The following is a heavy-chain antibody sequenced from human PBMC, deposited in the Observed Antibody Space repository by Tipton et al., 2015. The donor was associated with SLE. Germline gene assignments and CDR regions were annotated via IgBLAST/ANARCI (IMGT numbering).Heavy chain of an antibody. CDR1: GYTFTSYA. J-gene: IGHJ4*02. D-gene: IGHD2-2*01. Sequence: QLVQSGAEVKKPGASVKVSCKASGYTFTSYAFTWVRQAPGQGLEWVGWISAYNGKTNYAQMVEGRVTMSTDTSTNKAFMELQSLRSDDTAVYYCTRDTRYQHASDVWGQGTLVTVSS. CDR2: ISAYNGKT. CDR3: TRDTRYQHASDV. V-gene: IGHV1-18*01.